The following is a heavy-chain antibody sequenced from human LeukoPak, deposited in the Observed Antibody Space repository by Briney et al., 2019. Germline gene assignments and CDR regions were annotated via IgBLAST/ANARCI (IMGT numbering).Heavy chain of an antibody. V-gene: IGHV1-18*01. CDR3: ARDLNNRDYYDSSGYDDAFDI. J-gene: IGHJ3*02. D-gene: IGHD3-22*01. CDR2: IGADNGNT. Sequence: WASVKVSCKTSGFTFTSYGFSWVRQAPGQGLEWMGWIGADNGNTNYAQKFQGRVTITADKSTSTAYMELSSLRSEDTAVYYCARDLNNRDYYDSSGYDDAFDIWGQGTMVTVSS. CDR1: GFTFTSYG.